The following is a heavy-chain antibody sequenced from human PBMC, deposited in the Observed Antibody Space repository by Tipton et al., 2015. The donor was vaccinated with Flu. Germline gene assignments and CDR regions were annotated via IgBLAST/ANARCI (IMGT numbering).Heavy chain of an antibody. CDR2: ICQSGST. J-gene: IGHJ4*02. Sequence: LRLSCSVSGDSIGGGYCWGWIRQPPGKGLEWIGNICQSGSTYYNPSLKSRVTISVDTWKTQFSLKLSSVTAADTAIYYCARLTYYYGSGTSDYWGQGTLVTVSS. V-gene: IGHV4-38-2*01. CDR1: GDSIGGGYC. D-gene: IGHD3-10*01. CDR3: ARLTYYYGSGTSDY.